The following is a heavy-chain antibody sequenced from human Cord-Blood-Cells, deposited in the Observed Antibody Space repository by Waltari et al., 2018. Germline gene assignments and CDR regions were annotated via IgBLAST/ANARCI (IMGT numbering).Heavy chain of an antibody. CDR2: INPSGGRT. CDR1: GYTFTSYY. Sequence: QVQLVQSGAEVKKPGASVKVSCKASGYTFTSYYMHWGRQAPGQVREWMGIINPSGGRTSAGQKCEGRVNMTSGTSTSTVDMELSSLRSEDTAVYYCARQTGDLGVWGQGTLVTVSS. D-gene: IGHD7-27*01. V-gene: IGHV1-46*01. J-gene: IGHJ4*02. CDR3: ARQTGDLGV.